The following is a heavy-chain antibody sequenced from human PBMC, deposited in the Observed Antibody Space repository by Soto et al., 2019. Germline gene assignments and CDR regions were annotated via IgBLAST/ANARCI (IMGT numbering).Heavy chain of an antibody. CDR3: ATSRLVATIYGHHY. CDR2: FDPEDGET. Sequence: ASVKVSCKVSGYTLTELSMHWVRQAPGKGLEWMGGFDPEDGETIYAQKFQGRVTMTEDTSTDTAYMELSSLRSEDTAVYYCATSRLVATIYGHHYWGQGTLVTVSS. D-gene: IGHD5-12*01. CDR1: GYTLTELS. V-gene: IGHV1-24*01. J-gene: IGHJ4*02.